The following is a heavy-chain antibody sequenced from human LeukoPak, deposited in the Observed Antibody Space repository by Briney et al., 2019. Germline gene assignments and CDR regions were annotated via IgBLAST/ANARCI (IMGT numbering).Heavy chain of an antibody. V-gene: IGHV3-7*01. Sequence: GGSLRLSCGASGFTFSSYAMTWVRQAPGKGLEWVAIINRDGSAKYYVDSVKGRFTISRDNAKNSLFLHMNNLRAEDTAVYYCASGVTGNWYFDLWGPGTLVTVSS. J-gene: IGHJ2*01. CDR3: ASGVTGNWYFDL. D-gene: IGHD7-27*01. CDR1: GFTFSSYA. CDR2: INRDGSAK.